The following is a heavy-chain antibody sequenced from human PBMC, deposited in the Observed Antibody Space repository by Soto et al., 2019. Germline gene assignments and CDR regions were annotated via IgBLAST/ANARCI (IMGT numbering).Heavy chain of an antibody. CDR3: SRGGYYYYYMDV. Sequence: GSLSLSCAASGFTFSSYAMSWVRQAPGKGLEWVSAISGSGGSTYYADSVKGRFTISRDNSKNTLYLQMNSLRAEDTAVYYCSRGGYYYYYMDVWGKGTTVTVSS. V-gene: IGHV3-23*01. CDR2: ISGSGGST. J-gene: IGHJ6*03. CDR1: GFTFSSYA. D-gene: IGHD3-10*01.